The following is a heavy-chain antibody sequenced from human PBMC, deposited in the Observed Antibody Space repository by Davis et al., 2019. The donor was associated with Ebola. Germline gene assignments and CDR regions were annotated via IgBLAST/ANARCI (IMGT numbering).Heavy chain of an antibody. J-gene: IGHJ5*02. V-gene: IGHV7-4-1*02. D-gene: IGHD3-9*01. CDR2: INTNTGNP. Sequence: ASVKVSCKASGYTFTSYGITWVRQAPGQGLEWMGWINTNTGNPTYAQGFTGRFVFSMDTSISTAYLQISSLKAEDTTVYYCAREVGHCDILTGYYLYSWFDPWGQGTLVTVSS. CDR3: AREVGHCDILTGYYLYSWFDP. CDR1: GYTFTSYG.